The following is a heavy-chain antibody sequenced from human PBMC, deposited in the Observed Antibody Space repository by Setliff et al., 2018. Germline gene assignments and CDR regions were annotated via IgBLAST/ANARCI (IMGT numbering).Heavy chain of an antibody. J-gene: IGHJ5*01. CDR1: GYTFTSYV. V-gene: IGHV1-69*10. CDR2: LIPMIGRV. Sequence: SVKVSCKASGYTFTSYVISWVREAPGQGLEWMGGLIPMIGRVNYAQRFQGRVSMTADKFTNTAYMELNSLRSEDTAVYYCARIPNNFDDNGSLPDDSWGQGTLVTVSS. D-gene: IGHD2-8*01. CDR3: ARIPNNFDDNGSLPDDS.